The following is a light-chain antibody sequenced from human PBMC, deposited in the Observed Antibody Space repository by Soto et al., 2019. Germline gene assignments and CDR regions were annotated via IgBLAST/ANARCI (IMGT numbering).Light chain of an antibody. CDR2: EVN. CDR3: CSYAGSDTWA. Sequence: QSALTQPASVSGSPGQSITISCAGTRSDVGDYNLVSWYQQHPGKAPKLMIHEVNKRPSGVSNRFSGSKSGNTASLTISGLQAEDEADYYCCSYAGSDTWAFGGGTKLTVL. CDR1: RSDVGDYNL. J-gene: IGLJ3*02. V-gene: IGLV2-23*02.